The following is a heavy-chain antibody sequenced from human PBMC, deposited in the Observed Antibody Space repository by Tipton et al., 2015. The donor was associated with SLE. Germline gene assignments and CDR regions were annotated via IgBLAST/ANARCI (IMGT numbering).Heavy chain of an antibody. Sequence: TLSLTCTVYGGSFSGYYWSWVRQPPGKGLEWVGEINHSGSTNYNPSLKSRVTISVDTSKNQFSLKLSSVTAADTAVYYCARGGAQGSSSQCYFDYWGQGTLVTVSS. J-gene: IGHJ4*02. CDR2: INHSGST. CDR1: GGSFSGYY. V-gene: IGHV4-34*01. CDR3: ARGGAQGSSSQCYFDY. D-gene: IGHD6-6*01.